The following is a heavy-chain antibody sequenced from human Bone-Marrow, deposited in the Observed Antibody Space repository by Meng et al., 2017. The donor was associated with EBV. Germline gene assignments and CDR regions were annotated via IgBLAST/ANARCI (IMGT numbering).Heavy chain of an antibody. CDR2: LIPMSGAP. D-gene: IGHD3-10*01. V-gene: IGHV1-69*01. CDR1: GGTFSSDG. Sequence: QVPWGEAGAEVQKPGSSVKVSCKTSGGTFSSDGISWVRQAPGQGLEWMGGLIPMSGAPNYAQKFQGRVTITADESTSTHYMDLSSLRSEDTAVYYCASESGRGYTPDYWGQGTLVTVSS. J-gene: IGHJ4*02. CDR3: ASESGRGYTPDY.